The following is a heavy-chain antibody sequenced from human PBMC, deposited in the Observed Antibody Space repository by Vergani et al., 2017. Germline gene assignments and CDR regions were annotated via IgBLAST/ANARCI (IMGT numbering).Heavy chain of an antibody. Sequence: EVQLVQSGAEVKKPGESLRISCKGSGYSFTSYWISWVRQMPGKGLEWMGRIDPSDSYTNYSPSFQGHVTISADKSISTAYLQWSSLKASDTAMYYCARHLVSRYIVVVPAALDVWGQGTTVTVSS. CDR1: GYSFTSYW. V-gene: IGHV5-10-1*03. J-gene: IGHJ6*02. D-gene: IGHD2-2*01. CDR3: ARHLVSRYIVVVPAALDV. CDR2: IDPSDSYT.